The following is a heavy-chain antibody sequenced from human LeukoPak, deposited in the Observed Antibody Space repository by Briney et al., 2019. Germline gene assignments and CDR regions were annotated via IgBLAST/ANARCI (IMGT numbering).Heavy chain of an antibody. CDR2: ISGDGGST. D-gene: IGHD6-19*01. V-gene: IGHV3-43*02. CDR1: GFTFDDYA. Sequence: SGGSLILSCAASGFTFDDYAMHWVRQAPGKGLESVSLISGDGGSTYYADSVKGRFTISRDNSKHSLYLQMNSLRTEDTALYYCAKDSPGYSSGWYGYWGQGTLVTVYS. J-gene: IGHJ4*02. CDR3: AKDSPGYSSGWYGY.